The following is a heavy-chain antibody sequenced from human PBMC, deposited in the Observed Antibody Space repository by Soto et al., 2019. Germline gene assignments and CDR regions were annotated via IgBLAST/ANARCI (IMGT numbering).Heavy chain of an antibody. CDR3: ASVKSWAVSP. Sequence: EVQLVESGGGLVQPGGSLGLSCAASGFTFSSYWMSWVRLAPGKGLEWVAHIKQSGSDRYYVDSVRGRFTISRDNAKNSLYLQRNGLRVDDTAMYYCASVKSWAVSPWGQGTLVTVSS. V-gene: IGHV3-7*01. CDR2: IKQSGSDR. CDR1: GFTFSSYW. J-gene: IGHJ5*02. D-gene: IGHD3-10*01.